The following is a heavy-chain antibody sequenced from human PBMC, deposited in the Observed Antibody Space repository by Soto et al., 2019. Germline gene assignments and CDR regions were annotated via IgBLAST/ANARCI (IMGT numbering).Heavy chain of an antibody. CDR1: VFTFSSYW. CDR2: IKQDGSEK. J-gene: IGHJ6*02. CDR3: ARSNGMDV. V-gene: IGHV3-7*01. Sequence: WWSLRLSCSASVFTFSSYWMSWVRQAPGKGLEWVANIKQDGSEKYYVDSVKGRFTISRDNAKNSLYLQMNSLRAEDTAVYYCARSNGMDVWGQGTTVTVSS.